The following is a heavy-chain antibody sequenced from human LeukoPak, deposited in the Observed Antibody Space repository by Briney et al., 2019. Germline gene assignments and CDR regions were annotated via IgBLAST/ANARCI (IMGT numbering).Heavy chain of an antibody. J-gene: IGHJ4*02. CDR2: ISANGGRT. CDR3: AKGPERRGFCSGSACYSDC. CDR1: GLTFSSYV. Sequence: SGGSLRLSCAASGLTFSSYVMSWARQAPGKGLEWVAAISANGGRTYYTESVKGHFTISRDNSKNTLSLQMNSLRADDTAVYYCAKGPERRGFCSGSACYSDCWGQGTLVTVSS. D-gene: IGHD2-8*02. V-gene: IGHV3-23*01.